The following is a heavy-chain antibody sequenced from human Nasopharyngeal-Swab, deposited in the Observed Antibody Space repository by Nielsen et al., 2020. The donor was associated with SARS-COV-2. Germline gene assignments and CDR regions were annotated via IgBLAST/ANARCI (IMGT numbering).Heavy chain of an antibody. V-gene: IGHV3-48*03. D-gene: IGHD5-24*01. Sequence: GGSLRLSCAASGFTFSSYEMNWVRQAPGKGLEWVSYIMSTGTTIDYADSVKGRFTISRDNAKNSLYLQMSNLRAEDTAVYYCACLDMYTTGFWGQGILVTVSS. J-gene: IGHJ4*02. CDR3: ACLDMYTTGF. CDR1: GFTFSSYE. CDR2: IMSTGTTI.